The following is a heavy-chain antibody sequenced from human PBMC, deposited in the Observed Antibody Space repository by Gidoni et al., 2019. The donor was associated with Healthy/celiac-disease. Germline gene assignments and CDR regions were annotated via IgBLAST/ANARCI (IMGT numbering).Heavy chain of an antibody. D-gene: IGHD5-12*01. V-gene: IGHV3-53*01. J-gene: IGHJ4*02. CDR2: IYSGGST. Sequence: EVQLVESGGGLIQPGGSLRLSCAASGFTVSSNYMSWVRQAPGKGLEWVSVIYSGGSTYYADSVKGRFTISRDNSKNTLYLQMNSLRAEDTAVYYCARAHGNGYPGVYYFDYWGQGTLVTVSS. CDR1: GFTVSSNY. CDR3: ARAHGNGYPGVYYFDY.